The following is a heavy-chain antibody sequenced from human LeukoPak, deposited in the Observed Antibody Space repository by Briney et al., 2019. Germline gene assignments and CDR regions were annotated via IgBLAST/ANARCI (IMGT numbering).Heavy chain of an antibody. V-gene: IGHV3-30*02. Sequence: PGGSLRLSCAASGFTFSSYSMNWVRQAPGKGLEWVAFIRYDGSNKYYADSVKGRFTISRDNSKNTLYLQMNSLRAEDTAVYYCAKTLFIAPVTTVTTAFDYWGQGTLVTVSS. CDR3: AKTLFIAPVTTVTTAFDY. D-gene: IGHD4-17*01. J-gene: IGHJ4*02. CDR1: GFTFSSYS. CDR2: IRYDGSNK.